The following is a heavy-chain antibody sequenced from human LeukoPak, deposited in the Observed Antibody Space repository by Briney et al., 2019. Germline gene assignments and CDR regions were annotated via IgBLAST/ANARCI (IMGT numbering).Heavy chain of an antibody. Sequence: ASVKVSCKASGYTFTSYALNWVRQAPGQGLEWMGWINPNSGGTNSAEKFQGRVTMTRDTSISTAYMELGGLRSDDTAVYYCARAGEVRSRYYHYFDYWGQGTLVTVSS. CDR1: GYTFTSYA. CDR2: INPNSGGT. CDR3: ARAGEVRSRYYHYFDY. J-gene: IGHJ4*02. D-gene: IGHD3-22*01. V-gene: IGHV1-2*02.